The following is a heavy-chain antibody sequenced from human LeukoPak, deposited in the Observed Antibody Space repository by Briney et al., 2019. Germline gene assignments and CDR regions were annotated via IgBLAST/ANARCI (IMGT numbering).Heavy chain of an antibody. Sequence: SETLSLTCTVSNYSITRGYYWGWIRQPPGKGLEWIGMIYHSGDTYYNPSLKSRVTISVDTSKNQFSLKLSSVTAADTAVFYCARLFHGWITAPGRYDNYMDVWGKGTTVTVSS. CDR1: NYSITRGYY. D-gene: IGHD6-13*01. CDR3: ARLFHGWITAPGRYDNYMDV. CDR2: IYHSGDT. V-gene: IGHV4-38-2*02. J-gene: IGHJ6*03.